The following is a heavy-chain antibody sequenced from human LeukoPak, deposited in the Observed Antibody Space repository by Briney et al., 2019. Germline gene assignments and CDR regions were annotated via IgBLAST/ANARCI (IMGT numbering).Heavy chain of an antibody. J-gene: IGHJ4*02. CDR1: GFTFSSYA. Sequence: GGSLRLSCSASGFTFSSYAMSWVRQPPGKGREGVSSISCSGGSTYYADSVKGRFTISRDNSKNTLYLQMNSLRADGTAVYYCAMRDYGGNSGSGYWGQGTLVTVSS. CDR3: AMRDYGGNSGSGY. CDR2: ISCSGGST. V-gene: IGHV3-23*01. D-gene: IGHD4-23*01.